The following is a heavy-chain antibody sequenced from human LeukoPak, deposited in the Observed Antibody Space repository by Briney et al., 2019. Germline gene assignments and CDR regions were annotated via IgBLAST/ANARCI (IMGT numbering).Heavy chain of an antibody. Sequence: SETLSLTCTVSGGSISSSAYYWGWIRQPPGKGLEWIGSMFYNGSTNYNPSLKSRITIAVDTSKNQFSLKLSSVTAAETAVYYCTRQWSNFWSEYWGQGTLVTVSS. CDR1: GGSISSSAYY. J-gene: IGHJ4*02. CDR2: MFYNGST. V-gene: IGHV4-39*01. D-gene: IGHD3-3*01. CDR3: TRQWSNFWSEY.